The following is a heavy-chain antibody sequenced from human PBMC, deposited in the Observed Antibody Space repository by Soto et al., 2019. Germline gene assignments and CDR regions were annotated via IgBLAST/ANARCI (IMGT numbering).Heavy chain of an antibody. V-gene: IGHV5-51*01. Sequence: GESLKISCKGSGYSFTSYWIGWVRQMPGKGLEWMGIIYPGDSDTRYSPSFEGHVTISAAKSISTAYLHWSSLKASDTAMYNCARPVPDLSYYYDSSGYCYFDYWGQGTLVTVSS. D-gene: IGHD3-22*01. CDR1: GYSFTSYW. CDR3: ARPVPDLSYYYDSSGYCYFDY. J-gene: IGHJ4*02. CDR2: IYPGDSDT.